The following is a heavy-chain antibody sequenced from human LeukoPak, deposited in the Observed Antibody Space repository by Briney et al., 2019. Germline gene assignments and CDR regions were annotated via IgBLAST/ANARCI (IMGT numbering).Heavy chain of an antibody. D-gene: IGHD2-2*02. J-gene: IGHJ6*03. CDR3: ARRSHHAVVPAAILSYYYYMDV. CDR2: IYYSGST. Sequence: SETLSLTCTVSGGSISSYYWSWIRQPPGKGLEWIGYIYYSGSTNYNPSLKSRVTIPVDTSKNQFSLKLSSVTAADTAVYYCARRSHHAVVPAAILSYYYYMDVWGKGTTVTVSS. CDR1: GGSISSYY. V-gene: IGHV4-59*08.